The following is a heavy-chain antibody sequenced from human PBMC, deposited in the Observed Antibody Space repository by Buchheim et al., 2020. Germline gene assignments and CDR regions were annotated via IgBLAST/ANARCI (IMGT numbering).Heavy chain of an antibody. Sequence: EVQLVESGGGLVQPGGSLRLSCAASGFTFSSYEMNWVRQAPGKGLEWVSYISSSGSTIYYADSVKGRFTISRDNAKNSLYLQMNSLRAEDTAVYYCARDNLGYDSSSYYYGMDVWGRGTT. CDR2: ISSSGSTI. CDR1: GFTFSSYE. J-gene: IGHJ6*02. CDR3: ARDNLGYDSSSYYYGMDV. V-gene: IGHV3-48*03. D-gene: IGHD3-22*01.